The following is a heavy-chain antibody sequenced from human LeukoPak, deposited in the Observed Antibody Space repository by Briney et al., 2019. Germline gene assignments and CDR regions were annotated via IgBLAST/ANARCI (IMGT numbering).Heavy chain of an antibody. CDR3: ARRRVYDILISYAFDI. J-gene: IGHJ3*02. Sequence: ASVKVSCKASGYTFTGYYMHWVRQAPGQGLEWMGWINPNSGGTNYAQKFQGRVTMTRDTSITTAYMELSSLTSDDTTVYYCARRRVYDILISYAFDIWGQGTMVTVSS. D-gene: IGHD3-9*01. CDR2: INPNSGGT. CDR1: GYTFTGYY. V-gene: IGHV1-2*02.